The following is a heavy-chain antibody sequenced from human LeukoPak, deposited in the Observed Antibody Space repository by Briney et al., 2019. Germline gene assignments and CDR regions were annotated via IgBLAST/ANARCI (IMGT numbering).Heavy chain of an antibody. J-gene: IGHJ6*03. Sequence: SETLSLTCGVYGGSFSGYFWTWIRQPPGKGLEWIGEINHNGNTNYDPSLKSRVTISLDTSKNQFSLKLNSVTAADTAVYYCARVRGENYGEAEYMDVWGNGTTVTVSS. CDR3: ARVRGENYGEAEYMDV. CDR2: INHNGNT. CDR1: GGSFSGYF. D-gene: IGHD4/OR15-4a*01. V-gene: IGHV4-34*01.